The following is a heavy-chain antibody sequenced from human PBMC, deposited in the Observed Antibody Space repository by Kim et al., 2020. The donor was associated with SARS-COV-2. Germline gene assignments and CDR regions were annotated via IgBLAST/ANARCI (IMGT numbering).Heavy chain of an antibody. Sequence: GYEKRFQGRVTKTRNTSIYTVYKELSSLRSEDTAVYYCARVVDKNLRFDPWGQGTLVTVSS. D-gene: IGHD2-15*01. V-gene: IGHV1-8*01. J-gene: IGHJ5*02. CDR3: ARVVDKNLRFDP.